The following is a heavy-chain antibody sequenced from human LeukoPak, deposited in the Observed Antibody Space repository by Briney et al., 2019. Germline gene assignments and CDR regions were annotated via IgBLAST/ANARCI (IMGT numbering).Heavy chain of an antibody. Sequence: GGSLRLSCAASGFTFSAHAMGWVRQAPGKGLEWVSSISASVATTYSADSVKGRFTISRDNSKNTLYLQLKSLRAEDTAAYYCARHNYASQSPFDCWGQGTLVTVSS. V-gene: IGHV3-23*01. CDR2: ISASVATT. J-gene: IGHJ4*02. D-gene: IGHD3-10*01. CDR3: ARHNYASQSPFDC. CDR1: GFTFSAHA.